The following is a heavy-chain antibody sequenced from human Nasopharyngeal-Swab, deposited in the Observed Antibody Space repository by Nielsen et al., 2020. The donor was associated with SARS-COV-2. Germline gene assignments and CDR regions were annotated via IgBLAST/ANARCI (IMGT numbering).Heavy chain of an antibody. J-gene: IGHJ4*02. V-gene: IGHV3-30-3*01. CDR1: GFTFSSYA. CDR2: ISYDGSNK. Sequence: GESLKISCAASGFTFSSYAMHWVRQAPGKGLEWVAVISYDGSNKYYADSVKGRFTISRDNSKNTLYLQMNSLRAEDTAVYYCAKIRITMIVVVPNDYWGQGTLVTVSS. CDR3: AKIRITMIVVVPNDY. D-gene: IGHD3-22*01.